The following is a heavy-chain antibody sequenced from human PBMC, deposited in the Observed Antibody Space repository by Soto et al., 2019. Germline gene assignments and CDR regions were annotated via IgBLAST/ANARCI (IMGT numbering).Heavy chain of an antibody. V-gene: IGHV1-69*13. CDR1: GGTFSSYA. J-gene: IGHJ3*02. CDR2: IIPIFGTP. D-gene: IGHD6-25*01. Sequence: GASVKVSFKASGGTFSSYAISWVRQAPGQGPEWMGGIIPIFGTPKYAQKFQGRVTITADESTSTAYMELNSLRSEDTAVYYCARDAHGYPLPQVAFDIWGQGTMVTVS. CDR3: ARDAHGYPLPQVAFDI.